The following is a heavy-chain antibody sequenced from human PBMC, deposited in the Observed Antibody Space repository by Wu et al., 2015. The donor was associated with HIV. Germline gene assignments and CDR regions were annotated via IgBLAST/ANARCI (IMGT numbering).Heavy chain of an antibody. Sequence: QVQLVQSGAEVKKPGASVKVSCKASGYTFTSYGISWVRQAPGQGLEWMGWISAYNGNTNYAQKLQGRVTMTTDTSTSTAYMELRSLRSDDTAVYFXAIGQTITIIDYYYMDVWGKGPRSPSP. CDR3: AIGQTITIIDYYYMDV. V-gene: IGHV1-18*01. J-gene: IGHJ6*03. CDR2: ISAYNGNT. CDR1: GYTFTSYG. D-gene: IGHD5-12*01.